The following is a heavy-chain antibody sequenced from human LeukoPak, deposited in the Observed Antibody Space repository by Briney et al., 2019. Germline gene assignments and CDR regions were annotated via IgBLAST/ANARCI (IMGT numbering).Heavy chain of an antibody. CDR1: GGSLNGYY. D-gene: IGHD4-23*01. J-gene: IGHJ4*02. V-gene: IGHV4-59*13. CDR2: IFYGGST. CDR3: ATGGDYRVTGAHFDN. Sequence: SETLSLTCTVSGGSLNGYYWNWIRQPPGKGLEWIGFIFYGGSTTYNPSLKTRVTISIDTSKNQFSLNLRSATAADTAVYYCATGGDYRVTGAHFDNWGQGTLVTVSS.